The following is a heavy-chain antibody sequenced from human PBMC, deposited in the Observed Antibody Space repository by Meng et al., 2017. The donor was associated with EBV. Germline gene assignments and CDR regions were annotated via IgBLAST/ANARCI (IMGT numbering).Heavy chain of an antibody. CDR2: INPNSGGT. CDR1: DSTVTGYY. J-gene: IGHJ4*02. D-gene: IGHD6-19*01. CDR3: ARVGIAVAGTGDY. Sequence: QGELVQWGAEGKKPGASVKGSCKASDSTVTGYYRHWGRQAPGQGLEWMGRINPNSGGTNYAQKFQGRVTMTRDTSISTAYMELSRLRSDDTAVYYCARVGIAVAGTGDYWGQGTLVTVSS. V-gene: IGHV1-2*06.